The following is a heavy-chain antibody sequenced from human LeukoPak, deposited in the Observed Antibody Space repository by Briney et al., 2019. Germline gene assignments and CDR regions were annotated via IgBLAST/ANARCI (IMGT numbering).Heavy chain of an antibody. CDR1: GGSISSGGYS. Sequence: SETLSLTCAVSGGSISSGGYSWSWIRQPPGKGLEWIGYIYHSGSTYYNPSLKSRVTISVDRSKSQFSLKLSSVTAADTAVYYCATTNYYDSSGYGYWGQGTLVTVSS. D-gene: IGHD3-22*01. CDR2: IYHSGST. V-gene: IGHV4-30-2*01. CDR3: ATTNYYDSSGYGY. J-gene: IGHJ4*02.